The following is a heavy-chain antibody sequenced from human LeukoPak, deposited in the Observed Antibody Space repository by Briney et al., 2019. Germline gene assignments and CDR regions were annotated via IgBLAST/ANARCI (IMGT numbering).Heavy chain of an antibody. CDR3: GAGAGGGGPLDY. V-gene: IGHV3-72*01. CDR1: GFSFSDYL. D-gene: IGHD4-23*01. CDR2: SRSKARSYST. Sequence: PGGSLSLSCAASGFSFSDYLMDWVRQTPGKGLEWVGRSRSKARSYSTEYAASVKGRFTISRDDSKNVLYLQMNSLKIEDAAVYYCGAGAGGGGPLDYWGQGTPVTVSS. J-gene: IGHJ4*02.